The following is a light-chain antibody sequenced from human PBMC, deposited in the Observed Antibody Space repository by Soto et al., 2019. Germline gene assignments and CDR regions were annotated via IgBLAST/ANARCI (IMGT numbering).Light chain of an antibody. J-gene: IGLJ3*02. CDR3: GAWDSSLSVGV. CDR2: DNN. V-gene: IGLV1-51*01. CDR1: TSNLGTNY. Sequence: QSVLTQPPSVSAAPGQKVTISCSGSTSNLGTNYVSWYQQLPGTAPKLVIYDNNKRPSGIPDRFSASKSGTSATLAITGLQPGDEADYYCGAWDSSLSVGVFGGGTKVPVL.